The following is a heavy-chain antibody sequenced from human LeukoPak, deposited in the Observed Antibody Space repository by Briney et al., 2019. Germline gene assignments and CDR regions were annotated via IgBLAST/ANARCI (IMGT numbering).Heavy chain of an antibody. CDR1: GGSISSYY. CDR3: AGAPRVAWFDP. D-gene: IGHD2-15*01. V-gene: IGHV4-59*08. J-gene: IGHJ5*02. CDR2: IYYSGSA. Sequence: SETLSLTCTVSGGSISSYYWSWIRQPPGKGLEWIGYIYYSGSANYNPSLKSRVTISVDTSKNQFSLKLSSMTAADTAVYYCAGAPRVAWFDPWGQGTLVTVSS.